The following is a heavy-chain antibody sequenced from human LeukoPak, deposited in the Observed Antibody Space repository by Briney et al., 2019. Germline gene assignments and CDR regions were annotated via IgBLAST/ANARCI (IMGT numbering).Heavy chain of an antibody. J-gene: IGHJ3*02. Sequence: PGGSLRLSCAASGFTFSSYSMNWVRQAPGKGLEWVSYISSSSSTIYYADSVKGRFTISRDNAKNSLYLQMNSLRAEDTAVYYCARDEAYSGYHLGAFDIWGQGTMVTVSS. V-gene: IGHV3-48*04. CDR2: ISSSSSTI. CDR3: ARDEAYSGYHLGAFDI. D-gene: IGHD5-12*01. CDR1: GFTFSSYS.